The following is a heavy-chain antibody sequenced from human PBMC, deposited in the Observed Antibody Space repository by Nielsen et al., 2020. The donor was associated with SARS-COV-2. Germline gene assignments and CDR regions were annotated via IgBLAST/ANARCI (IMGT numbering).Heavy chain of an antibody. D-gene: IGHD1-1*01. V-gene: IGHV7-4-1*02. CDR3: ARDHNWNAIDY. J-gene: IGHJ4*02. Sequence: ASVKVSCKASGYTFTSYAMNWVRQAPGQGLEWMGWITTYTGNPTYAQGFTGRFVFSLDTSVSTAYLQITSLKAEDTAVYYCARDHNWNAIDYWGQGTLVTVSS. CDR1: GYTFTSYA. CDR2: ITTYTGNP.